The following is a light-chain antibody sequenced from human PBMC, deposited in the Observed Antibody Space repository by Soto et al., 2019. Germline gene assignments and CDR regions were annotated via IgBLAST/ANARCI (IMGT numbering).Light chain of an antibody. Sequence: QSALTXPPSAAGTPGQRVSISCSGSNSNIGSNAVNWYQQVPGRAPKLLVYDNNQRPSGVPDRLSGSKSGTSASLAISGLQSEDEADYYCAAWDDRLKAVVFGGGTKVTVL. CDR3: AAWDDRLKAVV. CDR2: DNN. CDR1: NSNIGSNA. V-gene: IGLV1-44*01. J-gene: IGLJ3*02.